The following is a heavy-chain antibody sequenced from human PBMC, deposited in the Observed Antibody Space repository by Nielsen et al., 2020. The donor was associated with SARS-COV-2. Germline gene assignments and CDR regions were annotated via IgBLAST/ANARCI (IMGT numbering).Heavy chain of an antibody. CDR3: ASWGGGSMSFGVNWFDP. Sequence: GESLKISCAASGFTFSSYSMNWVRQAPGKGLEWVSSISSSSSYIYYADSVKGRFTISRDNAKNSLYLQMNSLRAEDTAVYYCASWGGGSMSFGVNWFDPWGQGTLVTVSS. J-gene: IGHJ5*02. CDR2: ISSSSSYI. D-gene: IGHD2-15*01. CDR1: GFTFSSYS. V-gene: IGHV3-21*01.